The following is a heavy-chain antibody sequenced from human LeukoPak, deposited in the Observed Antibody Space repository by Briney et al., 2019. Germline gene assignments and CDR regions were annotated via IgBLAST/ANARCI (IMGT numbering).Heavy chain of an antibody. CDR1: GYTFTTYD. CDR3: ARGRGSGHKENWFDP. CDR2: INPNSGNT. J-gene: IGHJ5*02. D-gene: IGHD6-19*01. V-gene: IGHV1-8*01. Sequence: ASVKVSCKASGYTFTTYDINWVRQTTGQGLEWMVWINPNSGNTGYTQKFQGRVTMTRNTSISTAYMELSSLRSEDTAVYYCARGRGSGHKENWFDPWGQGTLVTVSS.